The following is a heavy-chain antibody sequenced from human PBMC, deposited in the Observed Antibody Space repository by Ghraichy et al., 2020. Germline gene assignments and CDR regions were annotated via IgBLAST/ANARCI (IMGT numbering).Heavy chain of an antibody. D-gene: IGHD3-10*01. CDR3: ANDPDVTYYYGDLVDY. CDR2: ISGSGDTT. V-gene: IGHV3-23*01. Sequence: LSLTCTASGFTFRRYAMNWVRQAPGKGLEWVSAISGSGDTTYYADSVKGRFFRSRDNSQNTLHLQMNSLRAEDTAIYYCANDPDVTYYYGDLVDYWGQGALVTVSA. CDR1: GFTFRRYA. J-gene: IGHJ4*02.